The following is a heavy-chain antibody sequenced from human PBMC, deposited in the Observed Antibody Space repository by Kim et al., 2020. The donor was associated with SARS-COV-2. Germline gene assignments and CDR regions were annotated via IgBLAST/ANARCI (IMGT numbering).Heavy chain of an antibody. CDR2: INHSGST. J-gene: IGHJ6*02. Sequence: SETLSLTCAVYGGSFSGYYWSWIRQPPGKGLEWIGEINHSGSTNYNPSLKSRVTISVDTSKNQFSLKLSSVTVADTAVYYCARGQIQLWLGYYYYGMDVWGQGTTVTVSS. V-gene: IGHV4-34*01. D-gene: IGHD5-18*01. CDR3: ARGQIQLWLGYYYYGMDV. CDR1: GGSFSGYY.